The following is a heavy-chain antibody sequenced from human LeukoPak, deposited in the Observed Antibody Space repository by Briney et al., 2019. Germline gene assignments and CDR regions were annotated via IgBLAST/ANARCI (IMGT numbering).Heavy chain of an antibody. J-gene: IGHJ5*02. CDR2: INPNSGGT. V-gene: IGHV1-2*06. CDR3: ARAVNYDFWSGSGNWFDP. Sequence: ASVEVSCKASGYTFTGYYMHWVRQAPGQGLEWMGRINPNSGGTNYAQKFQGRVTMTRDTSISTAYMELSRLRSDDTAVYYCARAVNYDFWSGSGNWFDPWGQGTLVPVSS. D-gene: IGHD3-3*01. CDR1: GYTFTGYY.